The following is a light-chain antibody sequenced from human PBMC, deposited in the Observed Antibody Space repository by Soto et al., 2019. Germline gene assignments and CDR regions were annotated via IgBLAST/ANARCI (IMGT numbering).Light chain of an antibody. Sequence: QSALTQPASVSGSPGQSITISCTGTSSDVGLYNLVSWYQQLPDKAPKLIIYEVSERPSGISDRFSGSKSSNTASLTISGLQDEDEAKYYCCSYVGSSILMFGGGTKLTVL. CDR3: CSYVGSSILM. CDR1: SSDVGLYNL. J-gene: IGLJ3*02. CDR2: EVS. V-gene: IGLV2-23*02.